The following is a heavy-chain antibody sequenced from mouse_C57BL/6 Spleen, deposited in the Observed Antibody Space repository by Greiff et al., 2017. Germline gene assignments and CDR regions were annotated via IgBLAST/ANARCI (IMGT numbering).Heavy chain of an antibody. CDR3: ARWDYYGSSSFDY. J-gene: IGHJ2*01. D-gene: IGHD1-1*01. V-gene: IGHV1-82*01. CDR2: IYPGDGDT. Sequence: VQGVESGPELVKPGASVKISCKASGYAFSSSWMNWVKQRPGKGLEWIGRIYPGDGDTNYNGKFKGKATLTADKSSSTAYMQLSSLTSEDSAVYFCARWDYYGSSSFDYWGQGTTLTVSS. CDR1: GYAFSSSW.